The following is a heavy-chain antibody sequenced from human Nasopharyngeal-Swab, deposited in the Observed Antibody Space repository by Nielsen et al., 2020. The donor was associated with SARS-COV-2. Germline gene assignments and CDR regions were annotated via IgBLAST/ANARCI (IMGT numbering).Heavy chain of an antibody. CDR3: VRDGGEDSWYGSGCDY. CDR1: GFTFGSYT. CDR2: ISSSGSIA. Sequence: GGSLRLSCEASGFTFGSYTMNWVRQAPGKGLEWVSFISSSGSIAYYADSVKGRFTISRDNANNSLYLQMNSLRADDTAVYYCVRDGGEDSWYGSGCDYWGQGTQVTVSS. V-gene: IGHV3-48*04. D-gene: IGHD6-13*01. J-gene: IGHJ4*02.